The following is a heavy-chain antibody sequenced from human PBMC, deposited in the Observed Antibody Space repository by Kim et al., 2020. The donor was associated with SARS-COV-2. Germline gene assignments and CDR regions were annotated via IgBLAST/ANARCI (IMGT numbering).Heavy chain of an antibody. CDR1: GFTFSSYA. CDR3: AKVRARLLGYYYYGMDV. V-gene: IGHV3-23*01. Sequence: GGSLRLSCAASGFTFSSYAMSWVRQAPGKGLEWVSAISGSGGSTYYADSVKGRFTISRDNSKNTLYLQMNSLRAEHTAVYYCAKVRARLLGYYYYGMDVWGQGTTVTVSS. D-gene: IGHD2-8*02. J-gene: IGHJ6*02. CDR2: ISGSGGST.